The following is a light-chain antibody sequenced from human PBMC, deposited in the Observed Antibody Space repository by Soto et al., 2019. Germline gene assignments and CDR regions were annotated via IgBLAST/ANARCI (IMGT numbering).Light chain of an antibody. CDR3: QHHHNWPT. J-gene: IGKJ1*01. V-gene: IGKV3-15*01. Sequence: ETVMTQSPSTLSVSPGERATLSCRASQSVFSSLAWYQHKPGQAPRLLIYGAATRATGIPARFSGSGSGTEFTLTISMLPSDVIAVYYRQHHHNWPTFGQGTKLEIK. CDR1: QSVFSS. CDR2: GAA.